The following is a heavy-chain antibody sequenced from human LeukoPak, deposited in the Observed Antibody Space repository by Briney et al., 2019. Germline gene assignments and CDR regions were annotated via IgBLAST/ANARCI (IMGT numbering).Heavy chain of an antibody. CDR1: GYTFTSYY. Sequence: GASVKVSCKASGYTFTSYYMHWVRQAPGQGLEWMGIINPSGGSTSYAQKFQGRVTMTEDTSTDTAYMELSSLRSEDTAVYYCATVDTNLFGEFPFDYWGQGTLVTVSS. CDR2: INPSGGST. CDR3: ATVDTNLFGEFPFDY. D-gene: IGHD3-10*01. V-gene: IGHV1-46*01. J-gene: IGHJ4*02.